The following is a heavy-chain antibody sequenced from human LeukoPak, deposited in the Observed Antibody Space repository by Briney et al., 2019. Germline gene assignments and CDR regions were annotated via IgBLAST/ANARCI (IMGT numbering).Heavy chain of an antibody. Sequence: SETLSLTCAVSGGSISSSNWWSWVRQPPGKGLEWIGEIYHSGSTNYNPSLKSRVTMSVDKSKNQFSLKLSSVTAADTAVYYCARDPDYDFWSGYGFDWGQGTLVTVSS. J-gene: IGHJ4*02. D-gene: IGHD3-3*01. V-gene: IGHV4-4*02. CDR2: IYHSGST. CDR3: ARDPDYDFWSGYGFD. CDR1: GGSISSSNW.